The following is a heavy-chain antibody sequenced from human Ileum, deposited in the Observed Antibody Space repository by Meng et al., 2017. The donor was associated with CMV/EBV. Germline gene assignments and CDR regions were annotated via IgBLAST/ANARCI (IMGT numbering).Heavy chain of an antibody. Sequence: VQLQQWGAVLLKPSETLSRMCAVYGGSFSEYHWSWIRQPPGKGLEWIGEINHGGSSNYNPSLKSRVTISVDRSRNQVSLKLTSVTAADTAVYYCARASPQRRFLSYWGQGTLVTVSS. D-gene: IGHD3-3*01. CDR2: INHGGSS. CDR1: GGSFSEYH. V-gene: IGHV4-34*01. CDR3: ARASPQRRFLSY. J-gene: IGHJ4*02.